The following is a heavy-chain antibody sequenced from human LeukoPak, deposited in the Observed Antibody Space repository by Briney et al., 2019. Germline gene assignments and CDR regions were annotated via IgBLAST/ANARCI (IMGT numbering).Heavy chain of an antibody. D-gene: IGHD2-15*01. J-gene: IGHJ4*02. CDR1: GFTFSSYS. Sequence: GGSLRLSCAAFGFTFSSYSMNWVRQAPGKGLEWVSSISSSSSYIYYADSVKGRFTISRDNAKNSLYLQMNSLRAEDTAVYYCARECSGGSCYSGYFDYWGQGTLVTVSS. CDR2: ISSSSSYI. CDR3: ARECSGGSCYSGYFDY. V-gene: IGHV3-21*01.